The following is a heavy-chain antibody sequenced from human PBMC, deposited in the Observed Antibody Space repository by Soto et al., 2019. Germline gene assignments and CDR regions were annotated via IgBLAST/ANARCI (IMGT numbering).Heavy chain of an antibody. CDR1: GFSLSTSGVG. CDR3: AHTRYCSSTSCPRGFDY. D-gene: IGHD2-2*01. CDR2: IYWNDDK. V-gene: IGHV2-5*01. J-gene: IGHJ4*02. Sequence: QITLKESGPTLVKPTQTLTLTCTFSGFSLSTSGVGVGWIRQPPGKALEWLALIYWNDDKRYSPSLKSRLTITKDTSKNQVVLTMTNMDPVDTATYYCAHTRYCSSTSCPRGFDYWGQGTLVTVSS.